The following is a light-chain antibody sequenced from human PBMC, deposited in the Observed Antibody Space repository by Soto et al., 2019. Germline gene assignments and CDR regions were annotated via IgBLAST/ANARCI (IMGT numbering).Light chain of an antibody. CDR2: DAS. V-gene: IGKV1-13*02. Sequence: AIQLTQSPSSLSASVGDRVTITCRASQGISSALAWYQQKPGKAPKLLIYDASSLESGVPSRFSGSGSGTDFTLTISSLQPDDFATYFCQQAHSFPITFGQGTRLEIK. CDR3: QQAHSFPIT. CDR1: QGISSA. J-gene: IGKJ5*01.